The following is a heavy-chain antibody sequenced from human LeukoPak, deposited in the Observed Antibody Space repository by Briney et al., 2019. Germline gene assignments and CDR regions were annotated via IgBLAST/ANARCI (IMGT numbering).Heavy chain of an antibody. Sequence: SETLSPTCSVSGGSISTYYWSWIRQPPEKGLEWIGYIYYTGSTNYNPSLKSRITMSVDMSKNQFSLKLSSVTAADTAVYYCARDLGTGSYYPFEFWGQGTLVTVSS. CDR2: IYYTGST. CDR3: ARDLGTGSYYPFEF. V-gene: IGHV4-59*01. J-gene: IGHJ4*02. CDR1: GGSISTYY. D-gene: IGHD1-26*01.